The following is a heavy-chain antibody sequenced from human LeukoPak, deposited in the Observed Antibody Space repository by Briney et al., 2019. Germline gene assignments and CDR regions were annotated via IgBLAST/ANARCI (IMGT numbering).Heavy chain of an antibody. J-gene: IGHJ2*01. CDR3: ARDERSWYFDL. V-gene: IGHV3-33*08. CDR2: IYYDASKK. Sequence: GGSLRLSCAASGFTFSNYGMHWVRQAPGKGLEWVAVIYYDASKKYYGDSVKGRFTISRDNSQNTMYLQMNSLTGDDTAVYYCARDERSWYFDLWGRGTLITVSS. D-gene: IGHD1-1*01. CDR1: GFTFSNYG.